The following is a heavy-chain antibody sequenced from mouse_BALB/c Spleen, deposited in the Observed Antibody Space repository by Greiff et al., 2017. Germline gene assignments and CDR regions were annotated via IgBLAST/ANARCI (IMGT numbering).Heavy chain of an antibody. V-gene: IGHV3-2*02. D-gene: IGHD3-3*01. CDR1: GYSITSDYA. CDR3: ASWRDRHFDY. CDR2: ISYSGST. Sequence: EVHLVESGPGLVKPSQSLSLTCTVTGYSITSDYAWNWIRQFPGNKLEWMGYISYSGSTSYNPSLKSRISITRDTSKNQFFLQLNSVTTEDTATYYCASWRDRHFDYWGQGTTLTVSS. J-gene: IGHJ2*01.